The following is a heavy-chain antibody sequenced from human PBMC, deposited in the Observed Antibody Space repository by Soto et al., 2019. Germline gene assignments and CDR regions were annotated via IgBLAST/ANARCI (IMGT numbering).Heavy chain of an antibody. V-gene: IGHV3-30*19. CDR2: TSYDGSDK. D-gene: IGHD3-16*01. J-gene: IGHJ1*01. Sequence: QVQLVESGGGVVQPGTSLRVSCVGSGFTFRSYVIHWVRQAPGKGLEWVALTSYDGSDKYYGDSVRGRFTISRDNSRNTVDLQMDSLRLEDTALYYCARWGTTGGLHVWGQGTLV. CDR1: GFTFRSYV. CDR3: ARWGTTGGLHV.